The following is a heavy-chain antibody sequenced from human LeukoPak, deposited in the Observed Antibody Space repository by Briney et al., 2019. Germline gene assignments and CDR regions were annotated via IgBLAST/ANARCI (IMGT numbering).Heavy chain of an antibody. D-gene: IGHD3-22*01. Sequence: GESLNISCKGSGYSFTSYWIGWVRQMPGKGLEWMGIIYPGDSDTRYSPSFQGQVTISADKSISTAYLQWSSLKASDTAMYYCARDYYDSSGYYLGYFQHWGQGTLVTVSS. V-gene: IGHV5-51*01. J-gene: IGHJ1*01. CDR2: IYPGDSDT. CDR1: GYSFTSYW. CDR3: ARDYYDSSGYYLGYFQH.